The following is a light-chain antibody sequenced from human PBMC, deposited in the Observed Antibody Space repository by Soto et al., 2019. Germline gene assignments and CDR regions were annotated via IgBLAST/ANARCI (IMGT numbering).Light chain of an antibody. J-gene: IGLJ1*01. CDR1: DSNIGSNS. V-gene: IGLV1-47*02. Sequence: QSVLTQPPSASGTAGQVVTISCSGGDSNIGSNSVYWYQHLPRMAPKLLIYYNNQRPSGVPDRFSGSRSGTSASLAIVGLRSEEEAVYYCAAWDASLSACVFGNGTKVTVL. CDR2: YNN. CDR3: AAWDASLSACV.